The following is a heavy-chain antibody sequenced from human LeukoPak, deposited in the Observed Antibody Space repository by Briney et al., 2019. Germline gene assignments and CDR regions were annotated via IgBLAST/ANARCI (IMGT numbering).Heavy chain of an antibody. D-gene: IGHD1-14*01. CDR2: ITSSSSYI. CDR3: ARGLKMTTNYFDY. V-gene: IGHV3-21*01. CDR1: GFTFSSYN. Sequence: GGSLRLSCAAPGFTFSSYNMNWVRQAPGKGLEWVSSITSSSSYIYYADSVKGRFTISRDNAKNSLYLQMNSLRAEDTAVYYCARGLKMTTNYFDYWGQGTLVTVSS. J-gene: IGHJ4*02.